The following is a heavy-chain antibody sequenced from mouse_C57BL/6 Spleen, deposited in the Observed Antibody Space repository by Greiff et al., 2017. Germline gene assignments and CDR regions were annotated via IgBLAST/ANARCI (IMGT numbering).Heavy chain of an antibody. CDR1: GYTFTSYW. V-gene: IGHV1-55*01. Sequence: QVQLQQPGAELVKPGASVKMSCKASGYTFTSYWITWVKQRPGQGLEWIGDIYPGCGSTNYNEKFKSKATLTVDTSSSTAYMQRRSLTSEDSAVYYCSREGNYALDYWGQGTSVTVSS. J-gene: IGHJ4*01. CDR2: IYPGCGST. CDR3: SREGNYALDY.